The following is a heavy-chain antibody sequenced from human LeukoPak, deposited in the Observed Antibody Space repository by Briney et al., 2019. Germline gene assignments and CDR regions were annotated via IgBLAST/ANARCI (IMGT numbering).Heavy chain of an antibody. CDR3: ARGAMTYYYYYGMDV. CDR1: GGSISSGGYS. J-gene: IGHJ6*02. CDR2: IYHSGST. D-gene: IGHD3-16*01. V-gene: IGHV4-30-2*01. Sequence: SQTLSLTCAVSGGSISSGGYSWSWIRQPPGKGLEWIGYIYHSGSTYYNPSLKSRVTISVDRSKNQFSLKLSSVTAADTAVYYCARGAMTYYYYYGMDVWGQGTTVTVSS.